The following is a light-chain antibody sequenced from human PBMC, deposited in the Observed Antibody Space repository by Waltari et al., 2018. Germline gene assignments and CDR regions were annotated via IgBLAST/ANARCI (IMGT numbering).Light chain of an antibody. CDR3: QQYNTWPT. CDR2: GAS. J-gene: IGKJ4*01. CDR1: QSISSN. Sequence: EIVMTQSPVTLSVSPGERATLSCRASQSISSNLAWHQQKPGQSPRLLIHGASTRATGIPARFSGSGSGTDFTLTISSLQSEDFAVYFCQQYNTWPTFGGGTKVEIK. V-gene: IGKV3-15*01.